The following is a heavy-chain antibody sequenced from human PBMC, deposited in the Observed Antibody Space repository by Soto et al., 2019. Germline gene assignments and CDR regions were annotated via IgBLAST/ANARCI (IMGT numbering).Heavy chain of an antibody. CDR2: IYSGGST. J-gene: IGHJ6*03. Sequence: PGGSLRLSCAASGFTVSRNYISWVRQAPGKGLEWVSVIYSGGSTYYADSVKGRFTISRDNSKNTLYLQMNSLRAEDTAVYYCARHGNDFWSGYSSYYYMDVWGKGTTVTVSS. V-gene: IGHV3-66*04. CDR3: ARHGNDFWSGYSSYYYMDV. CDR1: GFTVSRNY. D-gene: IGHD3-3*01.